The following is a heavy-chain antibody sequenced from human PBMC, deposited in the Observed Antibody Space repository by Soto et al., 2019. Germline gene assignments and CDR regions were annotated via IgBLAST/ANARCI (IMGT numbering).Heavy chain of an antibody. V-gene: IGHV3-74*01. CDR3: VRTSLVVAVATREDF. CDR2: IDSDGSRI. Sequence: GGSLRLSCAASGFTFSNYWMHWVRQAPGKGLVWVSRIDSDGSRITYADFVKGRFTISRDNAKNTVYLHMNSLTAEDTAVYYCVRTSLVVAVATREDFWGQGTLVTVSS. J-gene: IGHJ4*02. D-gene: IGHD2-15*01. CDR1: GFTFSNYW.